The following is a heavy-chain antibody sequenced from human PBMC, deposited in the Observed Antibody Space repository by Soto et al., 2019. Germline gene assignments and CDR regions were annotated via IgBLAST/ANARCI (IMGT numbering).Heavy chain of an antibody. Sequence: SETLSLTCAVYGGSFSGYYWSWIRQPPGKGLEWLGEINHSGSTNYNPSLKSRVTISVDTSKNQFSLKLSSVTAADTAVYYCARVGYYFWSGYYSSHDFWGQGTLVTVSS. V-gene: IGHV4-34*01. CDR2: INHSGST. CDR3: ARVGYYFWSGYYSSHDF. D-gene: IGHD3-3*01. J-gene: IGHJ4*02. CDR1: GGSFSGYY.